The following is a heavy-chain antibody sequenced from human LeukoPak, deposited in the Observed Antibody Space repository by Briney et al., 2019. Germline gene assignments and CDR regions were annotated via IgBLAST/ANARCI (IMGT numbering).Heavy chain of an antibody. V-gene: IGHV3-48*01. D-gene: IGHD5-12*01. CDR3: ARDNNGYGFDY. Sequence: PGGSLRLSCAASGFTFSSYSMNWVRQAPGKGLEWVSYISSSSSTIYYADSVKGRFTISRDNAKNSLYLQMNSLRAEDTAVYYCARDNNGYGFDYWGPGTLVTVSS. J-gene: IGHJ4*02. CDR2: ISSSSSTI. CDR1: GFTFSSYS.